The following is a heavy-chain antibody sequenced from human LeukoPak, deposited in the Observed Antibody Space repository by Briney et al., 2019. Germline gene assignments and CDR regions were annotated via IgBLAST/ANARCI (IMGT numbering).Heavy chain of an antibody. CDR3: AREMGYGDYFDY. J-gene: IGHJ4*02. V-gene: IGHV3-64*01. Sequence: GGSLRLSCAASGFTFDDYAMHWVRQAPGKGLEYVSAISSNGGSTYYANSVKGRFTISRDNSKNTLYLQMGSLRAEDMAVYYCAREMGYGDYFDYWGQGTLVTVSS. CDR2: ISSNGGST. CDR1: GFTFDDYA. D-gene: IGHD4-17*01.